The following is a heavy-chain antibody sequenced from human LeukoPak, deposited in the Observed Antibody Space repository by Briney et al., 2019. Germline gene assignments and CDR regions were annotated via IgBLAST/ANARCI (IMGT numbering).Heavy chain of an antibody. J-gene: IGHJ4*02. CDR1: GVTFSNSG. D-gene: IGHD6-13*01. CDR2: INPSGGST. Sequence: GASVKVSCKASGVTFSNSGITWVRQAPGQGLEWMGIINPSGGSTSYAQKFQGRVTMTRDTSTSTVYMELSSLRSEDTAVYYCARGPGYSSSWAYYFDYWGLGTLVTVSS. CDR3: ARGPGYSSSWAYYFDY. V-gene: IGHV1-46*01.